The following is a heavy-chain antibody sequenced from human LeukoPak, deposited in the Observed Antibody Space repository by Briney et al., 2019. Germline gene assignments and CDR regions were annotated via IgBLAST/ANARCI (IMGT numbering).Heavy chain of an antibody. V-gene: IGHV3-9*03. D-gene: IGHD6-6*01. CDR2: ISWNSGSI. Sequence: PGGSPRLSCPASGFTFDDYAMHWVRQAPGKGLEWVSGISWNSGSIGYADSVKGRFTISRDNAKNSLYLQMNSLRAEDMALYYCAKVSSSSALGYFDYWGQGTLVTVSS. J-gene: IGHJ4*02. CDR3: AKVSSSSALGYFDY. CDR1: GFTFDDYA.